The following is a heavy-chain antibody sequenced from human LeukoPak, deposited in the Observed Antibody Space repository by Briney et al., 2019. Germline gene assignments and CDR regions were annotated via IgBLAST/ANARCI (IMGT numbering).Heavy chain of an antibody. Sequence: EASVKVSCKASGYTFTSYYMHWVRQAPGHGLEWMGIINPSGGSTSYAQKFQGRVTMTRDTSTSTVYMELSSLRSEDTAVFYCARDSSSWYYFDYWGQGTLVTVSS. CDR3: ARDSSSWYYFDY. CDR2: INPSGGST. J-gene: IGHJ4*02. D-gene: IGHD6-13*01. V-gene: IGHV1-46*01. CDR1: GYTFTSYY.